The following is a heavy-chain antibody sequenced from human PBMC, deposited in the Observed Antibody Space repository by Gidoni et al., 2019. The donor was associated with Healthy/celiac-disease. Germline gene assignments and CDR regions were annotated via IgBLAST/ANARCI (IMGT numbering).Heavy chain of an antibody. D-gene: IGHD3-3*01. Sequence: EVQLVESGGGLVKPGGHLRLSCAASGFTFSSYSMTWVRQAPGKGLGWVSSISSSSSYIYYADSVKGRFTISRDNAKNSLYLQMNSLRAEDTAVYYCARGDPTWSAFDIWGQGTMVTVSS. CDR1: GFTFSSYS. V-gene: IGHV3-21*01. CDR2: ISSSSSYI. CDR3: ARGDPTWSAFDI. J-gene: IGHJ3*02.